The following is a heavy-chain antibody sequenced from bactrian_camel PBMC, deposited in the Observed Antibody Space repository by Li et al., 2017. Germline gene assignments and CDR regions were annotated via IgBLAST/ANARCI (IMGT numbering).Heavy chain of an antibody. D-gene: IGHD6*01. CDR3: ATSYGGSWYVLPKCFVD. Sequence: HVQLVESGGGSVQTGGSLILSCELSTFPYVSMYLAWFRQGSGKGLEWVSTISTGGTPYYADSVKGRFTISRDNVKNTVYLQMNSLKSEDTALYYCATSYGGSWYVLPKCFVDWGQGTQVTVS. CDR1: TFPYVSMY. CDR2: ISTGGTP. J-gene: IGHJ4*01. V-gene: IGHV3S9*01.